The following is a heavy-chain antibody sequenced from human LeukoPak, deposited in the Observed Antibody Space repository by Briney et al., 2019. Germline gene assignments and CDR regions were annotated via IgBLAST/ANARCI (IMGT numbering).Heavy chain of an antibody. J-gene: IGHJ4*02. D-gene: IGHD6-19*01. CDR3: VIAVADDGFDY. CDR2: ISYDGSNK. Sequence: GRCMRLSCAASGFTFSSYGMHWVRRAPGKGLEWVAVISYDGSNKYYADSVKGRFTISRDNSKNTLYLQMNSLRAEDTAVYYCVIAVADDGFDYWGQGALVAVSS. CDR1: GFTFSSYG. V-gene: IGHV3-30*03.